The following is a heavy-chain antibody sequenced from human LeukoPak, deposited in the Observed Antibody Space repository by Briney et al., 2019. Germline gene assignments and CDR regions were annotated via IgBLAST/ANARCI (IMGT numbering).Heavy chain of an antibody. V-gene: IGHV3-21*01. D-gene: IGHD3-10*01. J-gene: IGHJ3*02. CDR2: ISSSSSYI. CDR3: AREDSADDDAFDI. Sequence: PGGSLRLSCAASGFTFSSYSMNWVRQAPGKGLEWVSSISSSSSYIYCADSVKGRFTISRDNAKNSLYLQMNSLRAEDTAVYYCAREDSADDDAFDIWGQGTMVTVSS. CDR1: GFTFSSYS.